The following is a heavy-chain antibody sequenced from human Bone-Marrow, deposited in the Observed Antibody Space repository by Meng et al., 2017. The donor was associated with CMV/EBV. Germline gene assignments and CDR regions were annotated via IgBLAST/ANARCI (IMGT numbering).Heavy chain of an antibody. Sequence: ISSGGYYWSCIRQHPGKGLEWIGYIYYSGSTYYNPSLKSRVTISVDTSKNQFSLKLSSVTAADTAVYYCARVKYCSSTSCYFGWFDPWGQGTLVTVSS. CDR2: IYYSGST. V-gene: IGHV4-31*02. D-gene: IGHD2-2*01. CDR1: ISSGGYY. J-gene: IGHJ5*02. CDR3: ARVKYCSSTSCYFGWFDP.